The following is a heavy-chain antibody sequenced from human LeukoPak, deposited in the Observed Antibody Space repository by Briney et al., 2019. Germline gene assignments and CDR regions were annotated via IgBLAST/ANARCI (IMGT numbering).Heavy chain of an antibody. V-gene: IGHV4-34*01. CDR2: INHSGST. CDR3: AVHRPGYCSGGSCYPGYFDY. CDR1: GGSLSGYY. D-gene: IGHD2-15*01. J-gene: IGHJ4*02. Sequence: SETLSLTCAVYGGSLSGYYWSWIRQPPGKGLEWIGEINHSGSTNYNPSLKSRVTIPVDTSKNQFSLKLSSVTAADTAVYYCAVHRPGYCSGGSCYPGYFDYWGQGTLVTVSS.